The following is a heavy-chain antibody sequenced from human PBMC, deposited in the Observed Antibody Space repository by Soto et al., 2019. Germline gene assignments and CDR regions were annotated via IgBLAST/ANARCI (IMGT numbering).Heavy chain of an antibody. CDR1: GGSISSGDYY. Sequence: SETLSLTCTVSGGSISSGDYYWSWIRQPPGKGLEWIGYIYYSGSTYYNPSLKSRVTISVDTSKNQFSLKLSSVTAADTAVYYCARGYYDILTGYYPADYWGQGTLVTVS. V-gene: IGHV4-30-4*01. CDR3: ARGYYDILTGYYPADY. J-gene: IGHJ4*02. D-gene: IGHD3-9*01. CDR2: IYYSGST.